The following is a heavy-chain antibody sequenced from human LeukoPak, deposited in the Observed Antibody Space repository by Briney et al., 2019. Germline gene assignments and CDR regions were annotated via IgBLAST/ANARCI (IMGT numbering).Heavy chain of an antibody. Sequence: ASVKVSCKTSGYTIIDYYIHWIRQAPGQGLEWMGRINPTTGGTDFAQKFQGKVSMTRDTSISTAYMELSRLGSDDTAVYYCATLGEDNTDTPFDYWGQGTLVTVSS. V-gene: IGHV1-2*06. D-gene: IGHD3-16*01. CDR2: INPTTGGT. J-gene: IGHJ4*02. CDR1: GYTIIDYY. CDR3: ATLGEDNTDTPFDY.